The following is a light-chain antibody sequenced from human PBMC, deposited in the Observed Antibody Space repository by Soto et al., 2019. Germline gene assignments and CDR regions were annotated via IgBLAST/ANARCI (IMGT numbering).Light chain of an antibody. CDR3: SSYTTTNTYV. Sequence: QCALIQPASVSGSPGQSITISCTGTSSDVGGYNYVSWYQQHPGKAPKLMIYEVSNRPSGVSNRFSGSKSGNTASLTISGLQAEDEGDYYCSSYTTTNTYVFGSGTKVTVL. J-gene: IGLJ1*01. CDR2: EVS. V-gene: IGLV2-14*01. CDR1: SSDVGGYNY.